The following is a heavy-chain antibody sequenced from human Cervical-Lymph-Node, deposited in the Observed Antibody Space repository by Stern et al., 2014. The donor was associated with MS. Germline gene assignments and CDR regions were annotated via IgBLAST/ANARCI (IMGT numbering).Heavy chain of an antibody. Sequence: VQLGQSGAEVKKPGNSLKISCKGSAFSLTNTWIGWVRQMPGKGLEWMGIIYPGGSETRYSPSFEGQVTISADKSINTAYLQWSSLKASDTAMYYCARGRGIAFRPDDWGQGTLVTVSS. D-gene: IGHD3-3*02. J-gene: IGHJ4*02. CDR1: AFSLTNTW. CDR2: IYPGGSET. CDR3: ARGRGIAFRPDD. V-gene: IGHV5-51*03.